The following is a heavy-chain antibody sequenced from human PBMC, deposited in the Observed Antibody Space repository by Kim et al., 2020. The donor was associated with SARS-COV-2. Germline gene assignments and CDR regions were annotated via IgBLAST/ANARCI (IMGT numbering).Heavy chain of an antibody. J-gene: IGHJ4*02. CDR3: ARMSAP. V-gene: IGHV3-11*06. CDR2: ITRGSTYT. D-gene: IGHD3-3*01. Sequence: GGSLRLSCAASGFTFSDYYMSWMRQAPGKGLEWVSYITRGSTYTDYAVSVKGRFTISRDDSQNSLYVQTNSLRADDTAVYYCARMSAPWGQGTLVTVSS. CDR1: GFTFSDYY.